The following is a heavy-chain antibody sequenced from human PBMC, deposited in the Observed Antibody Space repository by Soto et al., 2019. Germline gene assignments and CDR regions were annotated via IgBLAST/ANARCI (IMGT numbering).Heavy chain of an antibody. Sequence: QITLKKSGPTLVKPTQTLTLTCSFSGFSLSTSGVGVGWIRQPPGKALEWLALIYWDDDTRYRPSLKSRLTITKDTCKNQVVLTMPNMDPVDTATYYCAHHLLWFGEFYSYFDLWGRGTLVTVSS. CDR3: AHHLLWFGEFYSYFDL. CDR2: IYWDDDT. J-gene: IGHJ2*01. V-gene: IGHV2-5*02. D-gene: IGHD3-10*01. CDR1: GFSLSTSGVG.